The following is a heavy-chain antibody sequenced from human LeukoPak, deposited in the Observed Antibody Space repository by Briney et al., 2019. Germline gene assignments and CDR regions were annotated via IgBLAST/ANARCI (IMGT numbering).Heavy chain of an antibody. CDR3: ARNRGDYSVGENDY. Sequence: GGSLRLSCAASGVTFSTYAIHWVRQAPGKGLEWVAVISYDGNNKYYADSVKGRFTISRDNSKNTLFLQMNSLRAEDTAVYYCARNRGDYSVGENDYWGQGTLVTVSS. J-gene: IGHJ4*02. CDR2: ISYDGNNK. CDR1: GVTFSTYA. D-gene: IGHD1-26*01. V-gene: IGHV3-30-3*01.